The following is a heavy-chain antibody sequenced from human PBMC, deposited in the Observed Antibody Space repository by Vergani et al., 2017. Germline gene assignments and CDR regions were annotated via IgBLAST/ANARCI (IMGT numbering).Heavy chain of an antibody. CDR2: VSFRGDT. D-gene: IGHD3-10*01. V-gene: IGHV4-59*02. Sequence: QVQLQESGPGLVKPSETLSLTCTVSGASVNSYYWSWIRQPPGKRLEWMGYVSFRGDTLYDPSVKGRMTISLNTSSNQFSLYLTSVTAADTAVYYCARSRIYYGAGSPDDWGQGTLVTVSS. J-gene: IGHJ4*02. CDR1: GASVNSYY. CDR3: ARSRIYYGAGSPDD.